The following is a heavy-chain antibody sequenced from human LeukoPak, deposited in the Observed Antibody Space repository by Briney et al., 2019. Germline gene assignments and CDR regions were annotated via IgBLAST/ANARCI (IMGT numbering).Heavy chain of an antibody. J-gene: IGHJ6*02. CDR2: IYTSGST. V-gene: IGHV4-4*07. CDR1: GGSISSYY. D-gene: IGHD4-17*01. CDR3: QLVGDYDYYYYGMDV. Sequence: SETLSLTCTVSGGSISSYYWSWIRQPAGKGLEWIGRIYTSGSTNYNPSLKSRVTMSVDTSKNQFSLKLSSVTAADTAVYYCQLVGDYDYYYYGMDVWGQGTLVTVSS.